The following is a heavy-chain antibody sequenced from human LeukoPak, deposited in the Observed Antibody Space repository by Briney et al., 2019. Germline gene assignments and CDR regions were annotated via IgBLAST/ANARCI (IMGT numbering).Heavy chain of an antibody. D-gene: IGHD2-15*01. CDR2: IYYSGST. CDR3: ARLSSKKVANFDY. V-gene: IGHV4-59*01. Sequence: SETLSLTCTVSGGSISSDYWRWIRQPPGKGLEWIGYIYYSGSTNYNPSLKSRVNISVDASKNQFSLRLTSVTAADTAVYYCARLSSKKVANFDYWGQGTLVTVSS. CDR1: GGSISSDY. J-gene: IGHJ4*02.